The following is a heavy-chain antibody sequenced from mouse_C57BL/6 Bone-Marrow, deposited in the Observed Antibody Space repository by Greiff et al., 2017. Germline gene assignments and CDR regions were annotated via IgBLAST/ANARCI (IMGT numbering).Heavy chain of an antibody. J-gene: IGHJ1*03. Sequence: VKLMESGPGLVAPSQSLSITCTVSGFSLTSYGVDWVRQPPGKGLEWLGVIWGGGSTNYNSALMSRLSISKDNYKNNIFLKMISLQTEDTAMYYCAKHHYGSSYDWYFDVWGTGTTVTVSS. CDR2: IWGGGST. CDR1: GFSLTSYG. V-gene: IGHV2-9*01. D-gene: IGHD1-1*01. CDR3: AKHHYGSSYDWYFDV.